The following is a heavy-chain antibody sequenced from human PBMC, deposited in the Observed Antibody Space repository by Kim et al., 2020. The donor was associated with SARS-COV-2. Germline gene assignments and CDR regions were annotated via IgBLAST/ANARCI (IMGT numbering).Heavy chain of an antibody. D-gene: IGHD1-26*01. V-gene: IGHV3-49*02. J-gene: IGHJ3*02. CDR3: TRVVVGAHDAFDI. Sequence: YAASVKGRFTISRDDSKSIAYLQMNSLKTEDTAVYYCTRVVVGAHDAFDIWGQGTMVTVSS.